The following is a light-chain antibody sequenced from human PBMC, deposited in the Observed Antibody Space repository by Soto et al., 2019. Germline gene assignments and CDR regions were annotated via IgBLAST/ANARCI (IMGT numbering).Light chain of an antibody. CDR1: TGAVTSAYY. Sequence: QAVVTQEPSLTVSPGGTVTLTCASSTGAVTSAYYPNWFQQKPGQAPRALIYSTTKKNSWTPARFSGSLLGDKAALTLSGVQPEDEADYYCLLYSGGAVVFGGGTKLTVL. J-gene: IGLJ2*01. CDR3: LLYSGGAVV. V-gene: IGLV7-43*01. CDR2: STT.